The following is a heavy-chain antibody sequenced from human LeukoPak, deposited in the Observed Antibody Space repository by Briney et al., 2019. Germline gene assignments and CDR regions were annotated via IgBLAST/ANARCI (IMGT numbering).Heavy chain of an antibody. CDR2: INQDGSEK. V-gene: IGHV3-7*03. Sequence: GGSLRLSCAASGFTFRSYWMSWVRQAPGKGQEWVANINQDGSEKYFVGSVKGRFTISRDNARNSLYLQMNSLRVEDTAVYYCARGATSSWDYWGQGTLVTVSS. D-gene: IGHD6-13*01. CDR1: GFTFRSYW. CDR3: ARGATSSWDY. J-gene: IGHJ4*02.